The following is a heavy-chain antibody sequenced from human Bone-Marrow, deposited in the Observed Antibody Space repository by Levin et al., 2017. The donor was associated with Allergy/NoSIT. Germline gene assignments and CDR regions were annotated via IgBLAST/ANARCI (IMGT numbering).Heavy chain of an antibody. V-gene: IGHV2-70*11. Sequence: SGPTLVKPTQTLTLTCAFSGFSLSTPGMCVSWIRQPPGKALEWLARIDWDDDKYYSTSLQTRLTISKDTSKNQVVLAMTNVDPVDTATYYCARNRPGNSDENWFDPWGPGTLVTVSS. J-gene: IGHJ5*02. CDR2: IDWDDDK. CDR1: GFSLSTPGMC. CDR3: ARNRPGNSDENWFDP. D-gene: IGHD1-7*01.